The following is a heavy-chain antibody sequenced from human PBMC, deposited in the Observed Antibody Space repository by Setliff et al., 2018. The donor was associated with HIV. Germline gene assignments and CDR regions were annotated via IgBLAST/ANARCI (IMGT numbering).Heavy chain of an antibody. D-gene: IGHD6-13*01. V-gene: IGHV1-8*03. CDR1: GYTFTSYD. Sequence: ASVKVSCKASGYTFTSYDINWVRQATGQGLEWMGWMNPNSGNTGYAQKFQGRVTITRNTSISTAYMELSSLRSEDTAVYYCAREPGRGSSWYVGFSYYYYYMDVWGKGTTVTVS. CDR2: MNPNSGNT. CDR3: AREPGRGSSWYVGFSYYYYYMDV. J-gene: IGHJ6*03.